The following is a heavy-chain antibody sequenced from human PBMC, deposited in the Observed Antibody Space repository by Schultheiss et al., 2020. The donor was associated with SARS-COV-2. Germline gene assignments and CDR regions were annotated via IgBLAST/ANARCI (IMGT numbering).Heavy chain of an antibody. J-gene: IGHJ3*01. D-gene: IGHD1-1*01. CDR1: GGSISSSSYY. CDR2: VYDSGKS. Sequence: SETLSLTCTVSGGSISSSSYYWGWIRQPPGKGLEYMGVGSVYDSGKSYYNPSLKSRVTISIDTSTNQLSLRLNSVTAADTAVYYCARRNWHLQKRTDSFDVWGQGTLVTVSS. CDR3: ARRNWHLQKRTDSFDV. V-gene: IGHV4-39*07.